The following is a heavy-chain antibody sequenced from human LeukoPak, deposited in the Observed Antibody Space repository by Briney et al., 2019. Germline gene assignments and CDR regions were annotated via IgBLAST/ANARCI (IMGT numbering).Heavy chain of an antibody. Sequence: SQTLSLTCAISGDSISSNSAAWNWIRQSPSRGLEWLGRTYYRSKWYNDYAVSLKSRMTINPDTSRNQFSLQLNSVTPEGTAVYYCARESFSLFDNWGQGTLVTVSS. CDR1: GDSISSNSAA. J-gene: IGHJ4*02. CDR2: TYYRSKWYN. CDR3: ARESFSLFDN. V-gene: IGHV6-1*01.